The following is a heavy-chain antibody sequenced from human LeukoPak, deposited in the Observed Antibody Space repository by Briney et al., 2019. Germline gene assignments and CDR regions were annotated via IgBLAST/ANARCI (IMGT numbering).Heavy chain of an antibody. V-gene: IGHV4-59*08. Sequence: ASETLSLTCTVSGGSISSYYWSWIRQPPGKGLEWIGYIYYSGSTNYNPSLKSRVTISVDTSKNQFSLKLSSVTAADTAVYYCARHRCGGSCYGDYWGQGTLVTVSS. CDR3: ARHRCGGSCYGDY. CDR2: IYYSGST. D-gene: IGHD2-15*01. CDR1: GGSISSYY. J-gene: IGHJ4*02.